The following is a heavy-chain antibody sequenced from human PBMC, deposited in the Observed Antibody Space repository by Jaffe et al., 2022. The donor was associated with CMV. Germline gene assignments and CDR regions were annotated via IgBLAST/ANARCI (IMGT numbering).Heavy chain of an antibody. Sequence: EVQLVESGGGLVQPGRSLRLSCAASGFTFDDYAMHWVRQAPGKGLEWVSGISWNSGSIGYADSVKGRFTISRDNAKNSLYLQMNSLRAEDTALYYCAKDKGSSWLGFDYWGQGTLVTVSS. V-gene: IGHV3-9*01. D-gene: IGHD6-13*01. J-gene: IGHJ4*02. CDR1: GFTFDDYA. CDR3: AKDKGSSWLGFDY. CDR2: ISWNSGSI.